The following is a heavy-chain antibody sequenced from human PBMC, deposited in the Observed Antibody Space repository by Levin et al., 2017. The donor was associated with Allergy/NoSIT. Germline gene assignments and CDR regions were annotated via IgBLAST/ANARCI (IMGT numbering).Heavy chain of an antibody. V-gene: IGHV1-69*04. CDR3: ARDLPQDSSGYYYFQGFDY. D-gene: IGHD3-22*01. Sequence: KISCKASGGTFSSYTISWVRQAPGQGLEWMGRIIPILGIANYAQKFQGRVTITADKSTSTAYMELSSLRSEDTAVYYCARDLPQDSSGYYYFQGFDYWGQGTLVTVSS. CDR1: GGTFSSYT. CDR2: IIPILGIA. J-gene: IGHJ4*02.